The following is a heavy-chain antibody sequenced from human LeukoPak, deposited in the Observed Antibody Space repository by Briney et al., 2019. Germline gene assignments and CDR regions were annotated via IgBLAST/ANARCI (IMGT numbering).Heavy chain of an antibody. J-gene: IGHJ4*02. D-gene: IGHD5-12*01. CDR1: GFTFSSYG. CDR2: IRYDGSNK. Sequence: GSLRLSCAASGFTFSSYGRHWVRQAPGKGLEWVAFIRYDGSNKYYADSVKGRLTISRDNSKNTLYLQMNSLRAEDTAVYYCAKGSGYDVDYWGQGTLVTVSS. CDR3: AKGSGYDVDY. V-gene: IGHV3-30*02.